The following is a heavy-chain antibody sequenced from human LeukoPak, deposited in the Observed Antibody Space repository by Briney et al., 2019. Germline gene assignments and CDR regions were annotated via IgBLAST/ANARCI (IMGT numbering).Heavy chain of an antibody. CDR1: GGSISSSNYY. V-gene: IGHV4-39*07. CDR3: ARGRSVLRFLEWSKFDY. Sequence: PSETLSLTCIVSGGSISSSNYYWGWIRQSPGKGLEWIGSIYSRGSTYYNPSLKSRVTISVDTSKNQFSLKLSSVTAADTAVYYCARGRSVLRFLEWSKFDYWGQGTLVTVSS. D-gene: IGHD3-3*01. J-gene: IGHJ4*02. CDR2: IYSRGST.